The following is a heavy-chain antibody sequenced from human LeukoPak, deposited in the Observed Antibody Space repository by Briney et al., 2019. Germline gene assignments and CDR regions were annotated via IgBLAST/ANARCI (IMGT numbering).Heavy chain of an antibody. CDR1: GYTFTGYY. J-gene: IGHJ5*02. Sequence: ASVKVSCKASGYTFTGYYIHWVRQAPGQGLEWMGWINPDSGGTKCAQKFQGRVTMTRDTSISTAYMELSRLRSDDTAVYYCARVWQQLVHFAVSWFDPWGQGTLVTVS. V-gene: IGHV1-2*02. CDR2: INPDSGGT. D-gene: IGHD6-13*01. CDR3: ARVWQQLVHFAVSWFDP.